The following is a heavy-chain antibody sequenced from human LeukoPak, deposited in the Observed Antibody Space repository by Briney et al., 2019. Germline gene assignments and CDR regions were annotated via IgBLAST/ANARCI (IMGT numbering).Heavy chain of an antibody. D-gene: IGHD2-2*01. V-gene: IGHV3-48*03. Sequence: GGSLRLSCAASGFTFSSYEMNWVRQAPGKGLEWVSYISSSGSTIYYADSVKGRFTISRDNAKNSLYLQMNSLRAEDTAVYYCARHPRVVGSATRQYYFDYWGQGTLVTVSP. CDR2: ISSSGSTI. CDR1: GFTFSSYE. J-gene: IGHJ4*02. CDR3: ARHPRVVGSATRQYYFDY.